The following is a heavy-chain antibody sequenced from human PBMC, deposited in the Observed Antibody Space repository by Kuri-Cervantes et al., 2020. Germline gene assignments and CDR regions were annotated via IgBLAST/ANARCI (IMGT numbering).Heavy chain of an antibody. D-gene: IGHD5-12*01. J-gene: IGHJ4*02. CDR2: ISSSSSYI. CDR1: GFTFSSYS. Sequence: GESLKISCAASGFTFSSYSMNWVRQAPGKGLEWVSSISSSSSYIYYADSVRGRFTISRDNAKNSLYLRMNSLRAENTAVYYCARLVATNEPPDYWGQGTLVTVSS. CDR3: ARLVATNEPPDY. V-gene: IGHV3-21*01.